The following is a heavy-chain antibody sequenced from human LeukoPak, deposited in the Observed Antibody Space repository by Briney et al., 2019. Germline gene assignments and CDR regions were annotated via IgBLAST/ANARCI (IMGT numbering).Heavy chain of an antibody. D-gene: IGHD3-22*01. J-gene: IGHJ4*02. CDR1: GFTLNSYE. CDR3: ARALTSDSSGHRDY. CDR2: ISGSGSAI. V-gene: IGHV3-48*03. Sequence: QSGGSLRLSCAASGFTLNSYEMNGVRQPPGKGLGLVSYISGSGSAIYYADSVKGRFTIARDDAKNSLYLQMHTLRAGDTAVYYCARALTSDSSGHRDYWGQGTLVTVSS.